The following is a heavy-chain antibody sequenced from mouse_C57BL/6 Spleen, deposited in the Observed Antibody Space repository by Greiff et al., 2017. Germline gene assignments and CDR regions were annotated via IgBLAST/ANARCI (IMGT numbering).Heavy chain of an antibody. CDR1: GYSITSGYD. V-gene: IGHV3-1*01. CDR2: ISYSGST. Sequence: ESGPGMVKPSQSLSLTCTVTGYSITSGYDWHWIRHFPGNKLEWMGYISYSGSTNYNPSLKSRISITHDTSKNHFFLKLNSVTTEDTATYYCARGGYYGSSYGGYFDVWGTGTTVTVSS. D-gene: IGHD1-1*01. CDR3: ARGGYYGSSYGGYFDV. J-gene: IGHJ1*03.